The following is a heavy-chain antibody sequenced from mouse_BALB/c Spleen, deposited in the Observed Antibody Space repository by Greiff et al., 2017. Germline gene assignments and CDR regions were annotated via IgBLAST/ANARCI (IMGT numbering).Heavy chain of an antibody. CDR3: ATANWDPFAY. Sequence: ESGPGLVKPSQSLSLTCSVTGYSITSGYYWNWIRQFPGNKLEWMGYISYDGSNNYNPSLKNRISITRDTSKNQFFLKLNSVTTEDTATYYCATANWDPFAYWGQGTLVTVSA. CDR2: ISYDGSN. D-gene: IGHD4-1*01. V-gene: IGHV3-6*02. J-gene: IGHJ3*01. CDR1: GYSITSGYY.